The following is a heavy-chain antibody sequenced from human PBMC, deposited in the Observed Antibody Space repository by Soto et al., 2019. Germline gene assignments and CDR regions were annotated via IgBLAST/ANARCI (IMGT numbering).Heavy chain of an antibody. Sequence: QVQLVQSGAEVKKPGASVKVSCKASGYTFTSYAMHWVRQAPGQRLEWMGWINAGNGNTKYSQKFQGRVTITRDTSASTAYMELSSLRSEDTAVYYCARDFPQLGPHDYWGQGTLVTVSS. CDR3: ARDFPQLGPHDY. D-gene: IGHD1-1*01. V-gene: IGHV1-3*01. CDR2: INAGNGNT. CDR1: GYTFTSYA. J-gene: IGHJ4*02.